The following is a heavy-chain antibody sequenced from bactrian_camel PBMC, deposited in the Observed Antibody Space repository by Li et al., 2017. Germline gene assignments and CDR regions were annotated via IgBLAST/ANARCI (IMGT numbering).Heavy chain of an antibody. D-gene: IGHD2*01. CDR1: GYSASAYC. V-gene: IGHV3S1*01. Sequence: VQLVESGGDSVQPGGSLRLSCAASGYSASAYCLAWFRQIPGKAREGVAAIGTNGVSRLADSVKGRFTISKDNAENTLYLQMNSLKPEDTATYYCAALYTGISGCYSTSLAPASFEHWGQGTQVTVS. CDR2: IGTNGVSR. J-gene: IGHJ4*01. CDR3: AALYTGISGCYSTSLAPASFEH.